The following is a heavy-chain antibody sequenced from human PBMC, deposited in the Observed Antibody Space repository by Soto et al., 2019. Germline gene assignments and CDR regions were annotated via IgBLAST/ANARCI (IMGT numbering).Heavy chain of an antibody. D-gene: IGHD3-10*01. CDR3: AVSMVREILIFESSGMHV. V-gene: IGHV1-69*01. CDR2: IIPNFDTP. CDR1: GGSFNNYA. Sequence: QVDLVQSGAEVKKPGSSVKVSCKTSGGSFNNYAVSWVRQAPGQGLEWMGGIIPNFDTPNYAQKFQDTVTIIADESTSTVYMELRSLRSNDTAVYYCAVSMVREILIFESSGMHVWGQGTTVIVSS. J-gene: IGHJ6*02.